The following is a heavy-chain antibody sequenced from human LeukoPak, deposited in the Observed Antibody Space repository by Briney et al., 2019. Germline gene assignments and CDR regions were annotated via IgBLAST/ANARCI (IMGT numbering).Heavy chain of an antibody. D-gene: IGHD3-9*01. CDR3: AKWGDYDVLTGYYVSDY. CDR2: ITGGGSGI. CDR1: GFTFRNYD. J-gene: IGHJ4*02. Sequence: QPGACLRLSCAACGFTFRNYDKSWVRQAPGKGLEGVSAITGGGSGIYYADSMKSRFTNSRENSKNTLYLQINSLRAEDTAVYYCAKWGDYDVLTGYYVSDYWGQGTLVTVSS. V-gene: IGHV3-23*01.